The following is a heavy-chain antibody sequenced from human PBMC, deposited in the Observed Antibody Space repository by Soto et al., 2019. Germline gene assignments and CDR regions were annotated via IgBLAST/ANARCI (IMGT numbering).Heavy chain of an antibody. V-gene: IGHV3-30*14. J-gene: IGHJ6*02. CDR3: AKEGVADKYYYYGMDV. CDR2: ISSDGNDK. CDR1: GFTFSSYP. D-gene: IGHD3-3*01. Sequence: QVQLVESGGGVVQPGRSLRLSCVASGFTFSSYPIHWVRQAPGKGLEWVTTISSDGNDKYSSDSVNGRFTTSRDNSKNTVYLQMNNLIVEDTAVYYCAKEGVADKYYYYGMDVWGQGTTVNVSS.